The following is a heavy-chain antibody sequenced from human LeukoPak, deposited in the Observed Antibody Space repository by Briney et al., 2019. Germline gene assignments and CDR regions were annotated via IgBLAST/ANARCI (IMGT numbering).Heavy chain of an antibody. Sequence: VASVKVSCKASGGTFSSYAISWVRQAPGQGLEWMGGIIPIFGTANYAQKFQGRVTITADKSTSTAYMELSSLRSEDTAVYYCGNGSGTNYYYYGMDVWGKGTTVTVSS. D-gene: IGHD3-10*01. CDR2: IIPIFGTA. CDR3: GNGSGTNYYYYGMDV. V-gene: IGHV1-69*06. J-gene: IGHJ6*04. CDR1: GGTFSSYA.